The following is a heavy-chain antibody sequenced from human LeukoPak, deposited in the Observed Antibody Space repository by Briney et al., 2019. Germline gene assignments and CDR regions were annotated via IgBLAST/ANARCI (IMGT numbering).Heavy chain of an antibody. CDR2: IYYSGST. Sequence: PSETLSLTGTVSGGSVSSYYWSWIRQPPGKGLEGIAYIYYSGSTKYNPSLKSRVTISLDRSKNQFSLKLRSVTAADTAVYYCARLQVHCGGDCYTRWFDPWGQGTLVTVSS. D-gene: IGHD2-21*02. V-gene: IGHV4-59*08. J-gene: IGHJ5*02. CDR1: GGSVSSYY. CDR3: ARLQVHCGGDCYTRWFDP.